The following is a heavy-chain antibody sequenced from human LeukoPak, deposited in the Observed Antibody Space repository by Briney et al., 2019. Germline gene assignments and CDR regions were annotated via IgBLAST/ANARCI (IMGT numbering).Heavy chain of an antibody. CDR1: GGSISSGSYY. D-gene: IGHD3-22*01. Sequence: PSETLSLTCTVSGGSISSGSYYWSWIRQPAGKGLEWIGRIYTSGSTNYNPSLKSRVTISVDTSKNQFSLKLSSVTAADTAVYYCARAADYYDKVKWFDPWGQGTLVTVSS. J-gene: IGHJ5*02. CDR2: IYTSGST. V-gene: IGHV4-61*02. CDR3: ARAADYYDKVKWFDP.